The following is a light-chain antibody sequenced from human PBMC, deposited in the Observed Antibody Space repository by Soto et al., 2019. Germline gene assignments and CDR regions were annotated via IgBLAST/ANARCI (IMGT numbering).Light chain of an antibody. CDR3: QQYDSYQFT. CDR2: YAS. V-gene: IGKV1-5*01. J-gene: IGKJ3*01. Sequence: DIQMTQSPSTLSASVGDRVTITCRASQSISSWLAWYQQKPGKAPKLLIYYASSLESGVPSRFSGGGSGTDFTLTISSLQPDDFATYYCQQYDSYQFTFGPGTRVDI. CDR1: QSISSW.